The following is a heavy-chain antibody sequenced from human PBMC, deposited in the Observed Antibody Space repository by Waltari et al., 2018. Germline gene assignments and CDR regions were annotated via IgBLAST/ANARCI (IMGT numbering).Heavy chain of an antibody. CDR3: AIDPDCTGGVCYNYYGMDV. D-gene: IGHD2-8*02. Sequence: QVQLQQWGAGLLKPSETLSLTCAVYGGSFSGYYWSWIRQPPGKGREWIGEINHSGSTNYNPSPKSRVTISVDTSKNQFSLKLSSVTAADTAVYYCAIDPDCTGGVCYNYYGMDVWGQGTTVTVSS. CDR2: INHSGST. V-gene: IGHV4-34*01. J-gene: IGHJ6*02. CDR1: GGSFSGYY.